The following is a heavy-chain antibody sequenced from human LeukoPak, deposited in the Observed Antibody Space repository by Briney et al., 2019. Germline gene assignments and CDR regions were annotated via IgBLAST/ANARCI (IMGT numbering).Heavy chain of an antibody. V-gene: IGHV1-18*04. D-gene: IGHD4-23*01. CDR3: AREGATVVTDGMDV. CDR2: ISAYNGNT. Sequence: GASVKVSCKASGYTFTGYYMHWVRQAPGQGLEWMGWISAYNGNTNYAQKLQGRVTMTTDTSTSTAYMELRSLRSDDTAVYYCAREGATVVTDGMDVWGQGTTVTVSS. CDR1: GYTFTGYY. J-gene: IGHJ6*02.